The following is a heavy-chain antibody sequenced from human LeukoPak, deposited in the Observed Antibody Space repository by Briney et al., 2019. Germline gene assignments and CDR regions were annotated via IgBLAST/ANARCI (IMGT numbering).Heavy chain of an antibody. V-gene: IGHV3-21*01. CDR3: ARDRWATTGAFDI. CDR2: MSSSSSYI. D-gene: IGHD1-1*01. CDR1: GFTFSSYE. J-gene: IGHJ3*02. Sequence: GGSLRLSCAASGFTFSSYEMNWVRQAPGKGLEWVSSMSSSSSYIYYADSVKGLFTISRDNAKNSLYLQMNSLRAEDTAVYYCARDRWATTGAFDIWGQGTMVTVSS.